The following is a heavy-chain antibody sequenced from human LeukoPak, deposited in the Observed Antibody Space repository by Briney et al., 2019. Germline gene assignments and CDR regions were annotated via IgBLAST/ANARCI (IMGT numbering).Heavy chain of an antibody. V-gene: IGHV3-48*02. D-gene: IGHD4-17*01. J-gene: IGHJ4*02. Sequence: GGSLRLSCAASGFTLCSYSMSWVRQAPGKGLEWVSYISSTSSTIYYADSVKGRFTISRDNAKNSLSLQMNSLTDEDTAMYYCARFPYGDYGDFWGQGTPVTVSS. CDR3: ARFPYGDYGDF. CDR1: GFTLCSYS. CDR2: ISSTSSTI.